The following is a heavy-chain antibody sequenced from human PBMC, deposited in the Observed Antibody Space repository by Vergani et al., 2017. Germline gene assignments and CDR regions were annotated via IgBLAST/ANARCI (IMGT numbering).Heavy chain of an antibody. D-gene: IGHD6-19*01. J-gene: IGHJ4*02. CDR1: GFTFSNAW. V-gene: IGHV3-15*01. CDR3: TTDLRGIAVAGTNY. Sequence: EVQLVESGGGLVKPGGSLRLSCAASGFTFSNAWMSWVRQAPGKGLEWVGRIKSKTDGGTTDYAAPVKGRFTISRDDSKNTLYLQMNSLKTEDTAVYYCTTDLRGIAVAGTNYWGQGTLVTVSS. CDR2: IKSKTDGGTT.